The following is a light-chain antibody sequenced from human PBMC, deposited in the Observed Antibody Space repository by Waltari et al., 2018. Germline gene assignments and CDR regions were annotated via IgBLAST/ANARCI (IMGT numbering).Light chain of an antibody. CDR2: EVT. CDR1: SSDVGGYNY. J-gene: IGLJ3*02. Sequence: SSDVGGYNYVSWYQHHPGKGPKLLIYEVTKRPSGVPDRVSGSRSGNTASLTVSGLQAEDEADYYCTSYTGSNLVFGGGTKLTVL. CDR3: TSYTGSNLV. V-gene: IGLV2-8*01.